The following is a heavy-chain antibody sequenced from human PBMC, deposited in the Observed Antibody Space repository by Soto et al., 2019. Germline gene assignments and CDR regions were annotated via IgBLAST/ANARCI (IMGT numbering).Heavy chain of an antibody. CDR2: MNPNSGNT. V-gene: IGHV1-8*01. CDR3: ARGIKYGDYSSWFDP. Sequence: ASVKVSCKASGYTFTSYDINWVRQATGQGLEYLGWMNPNSGNTGYVQKFQGRVTMTRDTSISTAYMELSSLRSEDTAVYYCARGIKYGDYSSWFDPWGQGNLVTVSS. CDR1: GYTFTSYD. J-gene: IGHJ5*02. D-gene: IGHD4-17*01.